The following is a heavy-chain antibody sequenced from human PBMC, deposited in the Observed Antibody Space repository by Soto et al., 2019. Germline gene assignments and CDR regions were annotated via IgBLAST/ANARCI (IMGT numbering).Heavy chain of an antibody. CDR2: VYHSGST. J-gene: IGHJ5*02. CDR3: ARVLTIFGVVTWFDP. D-gene: IGHD3-3*01. V-gene: IGHV4-38-2*01. Sequence: PSETLSLTCAVSGYSISSGYYWGWIRQPPGKGLEWIGSVYHSGSTYYNPSLKSRVTISVDTSKNQLSLKLSSVTAADTAVYYCARVLTIFGVVTWFDPWGQGTLVTVSS. CDR1: GYSISSGYY.